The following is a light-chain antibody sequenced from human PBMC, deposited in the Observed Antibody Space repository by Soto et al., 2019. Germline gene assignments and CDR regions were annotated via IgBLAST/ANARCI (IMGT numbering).Light chain of an antibody. CDR3: QQYGISPFT. V-gene: IGKV3-20*01. CDR1: QSVSNN. CDR2: GAS. Sequence: EIVLTQSPATLSVSPGERAALSCRASQSVSNNLAWYQQKPGQPPRLLIYGASSRATGIPDRFSGGGSETDFTLTISRLESEDSAVYYCQQYGISPFTFGGGTKV. J-gene: IGKJ4*01.